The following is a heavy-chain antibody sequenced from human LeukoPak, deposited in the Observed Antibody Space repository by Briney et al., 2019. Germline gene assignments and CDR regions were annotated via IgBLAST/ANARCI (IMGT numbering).Heavy chain of an antibody. Sequence: PGGSLRLSCAAYGFNFSSYWMSWVRQAPGKGLEWVGNIKQDGSEKYYVDSVRGRFTISRDNAKNSLYLQMNSLRAEDTAVYYCAREIPHYSIRRGFDPWGQGTLVTASS. D-gene: IGHD2-2*02. V-gene: IGHV3-7*01. J-gene: IGHJ5*02. CDR2: IKQDGSEK. CDR1: GFNFSSYW. CDR3: AREIPHYSIRRGFDP.